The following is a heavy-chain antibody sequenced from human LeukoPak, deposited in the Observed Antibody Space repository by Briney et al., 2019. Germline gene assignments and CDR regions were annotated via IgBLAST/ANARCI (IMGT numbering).Heavy chain of an antibody. J-gene: IGHJ5*02. CDR2: IDTTGGNT. CDR1: GFTFSSYW. Sequence: GGSLRLSCAASGFTFSSYWMHWVRQAPGKGLVWVSRIDTTGGNTYYADSVKGRFTISRDNDKNTLYLQINSLRGEDTAVYYCAKSNWFDPWGQGTLVTVSS. CDR3: AKSNWFDP. V-gene: IGHV3-74*01.